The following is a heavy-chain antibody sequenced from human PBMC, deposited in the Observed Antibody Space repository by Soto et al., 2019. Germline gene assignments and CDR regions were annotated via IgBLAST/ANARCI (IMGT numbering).Heavy chain of an antibody. Sequence: GGSLRLSCAASGFTFKNCWMHWVRQVPGKGLVWVSHITNDGRRTNYADSVKGRFTISRDNAKNTLYLQMNSLRAEDTAVYYCVRDWFGEFHWGQGTLVTVSS. J-gene: IGHJ4*02. CDR2: ITNDGRRT. CDR3: VRDWFGEFH. CDR1: GFTFKNCW. D-gene: IGHD3-10*01. V-gene: IGHV3-74*01.